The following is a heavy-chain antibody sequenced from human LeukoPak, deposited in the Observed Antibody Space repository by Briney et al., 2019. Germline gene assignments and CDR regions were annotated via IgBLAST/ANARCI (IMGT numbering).Heavy chain of an antibody. Sequence: PGGSLRLSCAASGFAFSSYSMNWVRQAPGKGLEWVSYISSSSSTIYYADSVKGRFTISRDNSKNTLYLQMNSLRAEDTAVYYCARGHYDSSGYYIGPFDYWGQGTLVTVFS. CDR1: GFAFSSYS. V-gene: IGHV3-48*01. CDR3: ARGHYDSSGYYIGPFDY. CDR2: ISSSSSTI. D-gene: IGHD3-22*01. J-gene: IGHJ4*02.